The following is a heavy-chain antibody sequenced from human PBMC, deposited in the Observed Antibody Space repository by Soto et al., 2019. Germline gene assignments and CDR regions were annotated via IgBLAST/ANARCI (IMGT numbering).Heavy chain of an antibody. CDR2: TYYRSKWYN. D-gene: IGHD3-9*01. V-gene: IGHV6-1*01. CDR1: GDGVSSNSAA. Sequence: SQTLSLTCAISGDGVSSNSAAWNWIRQSPSRGLEWLGRTYYRSKWYNDYAVSVKSRITINPDTSKNQFSLQLNSVTPEDTAVYYCVREALFSEYIYYSCYGMYVWGQGTTVTVSS. J-gene: IGHJ6*02. CDR3: VREALFSEYIYYSCYGMYV.